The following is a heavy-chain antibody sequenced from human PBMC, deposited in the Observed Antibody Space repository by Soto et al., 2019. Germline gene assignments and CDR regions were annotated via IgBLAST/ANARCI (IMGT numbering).Heavy chain of an antibody. CDR3: ARGGGSYCSGGSCHSGRNYYYNMDV. D-gene: IGHD2-15*01. CDR1: GGTFNTYA. CDR2: IIAAFRAA. Sequence: SVKVSCKASGGTFNTYAITWVRQAPGQGLEWMGGIIAAFRAANYAQKFQGRVTITADESTSTAYMELSSLRSDDTAVYYCARGGGSYCSGGSCHSGRNYYYNMDVWGQGTTVTVSS. V-gene: IGHV1-69*13. J-gene: IGHJ6*02.